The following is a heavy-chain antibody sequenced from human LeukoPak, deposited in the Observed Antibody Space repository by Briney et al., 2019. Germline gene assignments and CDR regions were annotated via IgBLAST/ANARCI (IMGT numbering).Heavy chain of an antibody. D-gene: IGHD3-22*01. J-gene: IGHJ4*02. CDR2: IYYSGRT. V-gene: IGHV4-39*01. Sequence: SETLSLTCTISGGSISSSSYYWGWIRQPPGKGLEWIGSIYYSGRTYYNPSLKSRVTISVDKSKNEFSLKLSSVTAADTAMYYCARLYYYDTSGPPLWGQGTLVTVSS. CDR1: GGSISSSSYY. CDR3: ARLYYYDTSGPPL.